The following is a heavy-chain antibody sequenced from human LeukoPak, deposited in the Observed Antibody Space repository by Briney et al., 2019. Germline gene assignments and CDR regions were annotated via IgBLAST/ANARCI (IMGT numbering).Heavy chain of an antibody. CDR1: GYTFTSYG. Sequence: ASVKVSCKASGYTFTSYGISWVRQAPGQGLEWMGWNSAYNGNTNYAQKLQGRVTMTRNTSISTAYMELSSLRSEDTAVYYCARGAGNYDILTGYYPGLAFDIWGQGTMVTVSS. D-gene: IGHD3-9*01. CDR2: NSAYNGNT. J-gene: IGHJ3*02. CDR3: ARGAGNYDILTGYYPGLAFDI. V-gene: IGHV1-18*01.